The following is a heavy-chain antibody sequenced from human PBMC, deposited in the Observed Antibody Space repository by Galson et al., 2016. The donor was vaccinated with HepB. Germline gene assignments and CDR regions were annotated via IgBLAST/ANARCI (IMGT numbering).Heavy chain of an antibody. D-gene: IGHD2-15*01. CDR2: FDPEEGET. Sequence: SVKVSCKVSGNTLTELSIHWVRQAHGEGLEWMGGFDPEEGETIYAQRFQGRITMTEDTSTDTAYMELRSLRSEDTAVYDCTTSAETEVAVTPFAYWGQGTLVTVSS. V-gene: IGHV1-24*01. CDR1: GNTLTELS. J-gene: IGHJ4*02. CDR3: TTSAETEVAVTPFAY.